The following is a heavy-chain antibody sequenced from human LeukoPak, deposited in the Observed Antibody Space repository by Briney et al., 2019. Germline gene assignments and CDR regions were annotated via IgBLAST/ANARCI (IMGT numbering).Heavy chain of an antibody. CDR2: ISSSSSTI. Sequence: GGSLRLSCAASGFTFSSYSMNWVRQAPGKGLEWVSYISSSSSTIYYADSVKGRFTISRDNAKNSLYLQMNSLRAEDTAVYYCARESRSAGLDYWGQGTLVTVSS. CDR3: ARESRSAGLDY. D-gene: IGHD6-13*01. CDR1: GFTFSSYS. J-gene: IGHJ4*02. V-gene: IGHV3-48*01.